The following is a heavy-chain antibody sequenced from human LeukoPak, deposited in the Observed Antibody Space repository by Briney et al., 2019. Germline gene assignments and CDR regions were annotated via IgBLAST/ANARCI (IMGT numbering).Heavy chain of an antibody. CDR2: IHYDGSNK. CDR3: AKDQGRLGASMADS. CDR1: GFSFSSYG. V-gene: IGHV3-30*02. Sequence: PGGSLRLSCAASGFSFSSYGMHWVRQAPGKGLEWLTFIHYDGSNKYYANSVAGRFTISRDNSKNTLYLQMNSLRPEDTAVYYCAKDQGRLGASMADSWGPGTLVTVSS. D-gene: IGHD1-26*01. J-gene: IGHJ4*02.